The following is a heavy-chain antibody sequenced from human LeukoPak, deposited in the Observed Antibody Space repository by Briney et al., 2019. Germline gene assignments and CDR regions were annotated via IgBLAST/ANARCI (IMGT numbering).Heavy chain of an antibody. CDR3: ARGALIHYYDSSGYPPNYYYGTDV. CDR1: GYTFTSYD. V-gene: IGHV1-8*01. Sequence: ASVKVCCKASGYTFTSYDINWVRQATGQGLEWTGWMNPNSGNTGYAQKFQGRVTMTRNTSISTAYMELSSLRSEDTAVYYCARGALIHYYDSSGYPPNYYYGTDVWGQGTTVTVSS. CDR2: MNPNSGNT. J-gene: IGHJ6*02. D-gene: IGHD3-22*01.